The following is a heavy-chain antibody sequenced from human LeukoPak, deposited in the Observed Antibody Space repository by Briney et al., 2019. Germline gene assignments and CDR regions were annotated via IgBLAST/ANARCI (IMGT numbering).Heavy chain of an antibody. Sequence: SETLSLTCTVSGGSISSGGYYWSWIRQHPGKGLEWIGYIYYSGSTYCNPSLKSRVTISVDTSKNQFSLKLSSVTAADTAVYYCAATSSGYKYNWFDPWGQGTLVTVSS. CDR3: AATSSGYKYNWFDP. V-gene: IGHV4-31*03. CDR1: GGSISSGGYY. D-gene: IGHD6-25*01. J-gene: IGHJ5*02. CDR2: IYYSGST.